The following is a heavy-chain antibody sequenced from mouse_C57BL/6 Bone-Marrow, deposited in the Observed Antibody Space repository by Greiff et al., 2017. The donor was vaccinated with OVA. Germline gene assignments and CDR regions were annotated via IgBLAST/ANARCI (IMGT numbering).Heavy chain of an antibody. V-gene: IGHV14-4*01. CDR2: IDPENGDT. CDR3: TPTDWYFDV. J-gene: IGHJ1*03. CDR1: GFNIKDDY. Sequence: VQLQQSGAELVRPGASVKLSCTASGFNIKDDYMHWVKPRPEQGLEWIGWIDPENGDTEYASKFQGKATITADTSSNTAYLQLSSLTSEDTAVYYCTPTDWYFDVWGTGTTVTVSS.